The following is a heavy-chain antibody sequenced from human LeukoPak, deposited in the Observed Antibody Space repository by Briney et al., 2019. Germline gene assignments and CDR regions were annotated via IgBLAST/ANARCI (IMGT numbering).Heavy chain of an antibody. Sequence: PGGSLRLSCAASGFTFSSYSMNWVRQAPGKGLEWVSYISSSSSTIYYADSVKGRFTISRDNAKNSLYLQMNSLRAEDTAVHYCARDKYYYDSSGYYEDHWYFDLWGRGTLVTVSS. V-gene: IGHV3-48*01. CDR3: ARDKYYYDSSGYYEDHWYFDL. J-gene: IGHJ2*01. CDR2: ISSSSSTI. CDR1: GFTFSSYS. D-gene: IGHD3-22*01.